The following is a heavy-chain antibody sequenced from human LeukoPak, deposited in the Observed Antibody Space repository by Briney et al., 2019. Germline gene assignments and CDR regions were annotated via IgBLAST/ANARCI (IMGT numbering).Heavy chain of an antibody. J-gene: IGHJ5*02. CDR1: GFTFSSYG. V-gene: IGHV3-48*01. CDR2: ISSSSSTI. D-gene: IGHD6-19*01. Sequence: GGSLRLSCAASGFTFSSYGMTWVRQAPGKGLEWVSYISSSSSTIYYADSVKGRFTISRDNAKNSLYLQMNSLRAEDTAVYYCARDFSGWSVDPWGQGTLVTVSS. CDR3: ARDFSGWSVDP.